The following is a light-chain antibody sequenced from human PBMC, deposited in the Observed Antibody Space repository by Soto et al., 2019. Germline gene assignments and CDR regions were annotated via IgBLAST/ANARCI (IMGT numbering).Light chain of an antibody. Sequence: DIQMTQSPSSLSASVGDKVTITCQASQDIDTSLNWYQLRPGEPPKLLIYDASTLETGVPSRFSGSGSGIHFTPTINSLHPEDSATYFCQQFYDVFLTFGGGTRVEFK. V-gene: IGKV1-33*01. CDR2: DAS. CDR1: QDIDTS. J-gene: IGKJ4*01. CDR3: QQFYDVFLT.